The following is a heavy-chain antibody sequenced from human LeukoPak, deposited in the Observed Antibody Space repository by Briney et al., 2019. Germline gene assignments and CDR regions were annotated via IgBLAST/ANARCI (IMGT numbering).Heavy chain of an antibody. J-gene: IGHJ5*02. CDR3: ERQVTGYCSSTSCHSDL. CDR2: IYYSGRT. D-gene: IGHD2-2*01. V-gene: IGHV4-39*01. Sequence: PSETLSLTCTVSGGSISSSSYYWVWIRQPPGKGLEWFGSIYYSGRTYCNPSLKSRVTTSVDTSKNQFSLKLSSVTAAATAVYYCERQVTGYCSSTSCHSDLWGQGTLVTVSS. CDR1: GGSISSSSYY.